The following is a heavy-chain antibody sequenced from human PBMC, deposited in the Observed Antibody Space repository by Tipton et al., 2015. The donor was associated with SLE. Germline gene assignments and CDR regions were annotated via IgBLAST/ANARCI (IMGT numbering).Heavy chain of an antibody. Sequence: TLSLTCTVSGGSISSSSYYWGWIRQPPGKGLEWIGSIYYSGSTYYNPSLKNRVTISVDTSKNQFSLKPSSVTAADTAVYFCAGTYYYVSGSYSTVDYWGQGTLVTVSS. CDR3: AGTYYYVSGSYSTVDY. CDR2: IYYSGST. CDR1: GGSISSSSYY. D-gene: IGHD3-10*01. J-gene: IGHJ4*02. V-gene: IGHV4-39*01.